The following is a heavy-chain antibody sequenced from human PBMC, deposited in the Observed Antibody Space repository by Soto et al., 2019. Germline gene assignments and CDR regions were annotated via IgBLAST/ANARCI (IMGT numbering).Heavy chain of an antibody. Sequence: EVQLVESGGGLVQPWGSLRLSCAASGITFSSYGMNWVRQAPGKGLEWVSYISSSSTTIYYADSVKGRFTIFRDNAKNSLYLQLNSLRDEDTAVYYCARSPYYYDSSNYYGYWGQGTLVTVSS. J-gene: IGHJ4*02. CDR3: ARSPYYYDSSNYYGY. D-gene: IGHD3-22*01. V-gene: IGHV3-48*02. CDR2: ISSSSTTI. CDR1: GITFSSYG.